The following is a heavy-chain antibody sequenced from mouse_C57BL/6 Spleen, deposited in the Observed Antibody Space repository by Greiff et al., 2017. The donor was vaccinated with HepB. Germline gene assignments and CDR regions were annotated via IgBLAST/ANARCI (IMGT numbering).Heavy chain of an antibody. CDR2: IYPRDGST. D-gene: IGHD4-1*01. CDR3: ARRLVGLYYAMDY. CDR1: GYTFTSYD. V-gene: IGHV1-85*01. Sequence: QVHVKQSGPELVKPGASVKLSCKASGYTFTSYDINWVKQRPGQGLEWIGWIYPRDGSTKYNEKFKGKATLTVDTSSSTAYMELHSLTSEDSAVYFCARRLVGLYYAMDYWGQGTSVTVSS. J-gene: IGHJ4*01.